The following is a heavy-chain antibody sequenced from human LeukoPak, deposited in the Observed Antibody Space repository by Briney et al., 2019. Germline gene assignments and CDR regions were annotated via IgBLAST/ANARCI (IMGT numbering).Heavy chain of an antibody. CDR3: ARGAYSGYDYFDY. V-gene: IGHV3-64*01. J-gene: IGHJ4*02. Sequence: GGSLRLSCAASGFTFSSYAMHWVRRAPGKGLEYVSAISSNGGSTYYANSVKGRFTISRDNSKNTLYLQMGSLRAEDMAVYYCARGAYSGYDYFDYWGQGTLVTVSS. D-gene: IGHD5-12*01. CDR2: ISSNGGST. CDR1: GFTFSSYA.